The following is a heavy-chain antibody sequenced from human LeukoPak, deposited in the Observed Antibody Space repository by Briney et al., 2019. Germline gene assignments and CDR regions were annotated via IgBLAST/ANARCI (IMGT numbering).Heavy chain of an antibody. D-gene: IGHD1-26*01. CDR2: INHSGST. J-gene: IGHJ2*01. Sequence: SETLSLTCAVYGGSFSGYYWSWIRQPPGKGLEWIGEINHSGSTNYNPSLKSRVTISVDTSKNQFSLKLSSVTAADTAVYYCARQFRSLGSFNWYFDLWGRGTLVTVSS. CDR1: GGSFSGYY. CDR3: ARQFRSLGSFNWYFDL. V-gene: IGHV4-34*01.